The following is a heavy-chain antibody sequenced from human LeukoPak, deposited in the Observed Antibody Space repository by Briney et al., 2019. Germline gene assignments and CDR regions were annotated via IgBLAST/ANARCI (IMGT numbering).Heavy chain of an antibody. V-gene: IGHV1-18*01. J-gene: IGHJ6*02. CDR3: ARTPGVVVVKTFYCMDV. CDR2: IGTYKGNT. D-gene: IGHD2-15*01. CDR1: GYTFTSDG. Sequence: SVKVSCKTSGYTFTSDGISWVRQAPGQGLEWMGWIGTYKGNTNYAQMFQGRVTMTTDTSTSTAYMELKNLRSDDTAVYYCARTPGVVVVKTFYCMDVWGQGTTVTVSS.